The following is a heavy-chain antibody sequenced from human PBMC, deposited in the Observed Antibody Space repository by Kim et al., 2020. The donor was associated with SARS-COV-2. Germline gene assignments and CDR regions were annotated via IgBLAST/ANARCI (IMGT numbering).Heavy chain of an antibody. CDR2: IYYSGST. CDR1: GGSISSYY. D-gene: IGHD4-4*01. CDR3: ASSATVTTRWYFDL. J-gene: IGHJ2*01. V-gene: IGHV4-59*01. Sequence: SENLSLTCTVSGGSISSYYWSWIRQPPGKGLEWIGYIYYSGSTNYNPSLKSRVTISVDTSKNQFSLKLSSVTAADTAVYYCASSATVTTRWYFDLWGRGT.